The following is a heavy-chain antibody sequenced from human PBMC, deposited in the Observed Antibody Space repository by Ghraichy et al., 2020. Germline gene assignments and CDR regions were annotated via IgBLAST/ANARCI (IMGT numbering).Heavy chain of an antibody. D-gene: IGHD2-2*01. V-gene: IGHV4-30-2*01. Sequence: SETLSLTCAVSGGSISSGGYSWSWIRQPPGKGLEWIGYIYHSGSTYYNPSLKSRVTISVDRSKNQFSLKLSSVTAADTAVYYCARGRIVVVPAASWFDPWGQGTLVTVSS. J-gene: IGHJ5*02. CDR2: IYHSGST. CDR3: ARGRIVVVPAASWFDP. CDR1: GGSISSGGYS.